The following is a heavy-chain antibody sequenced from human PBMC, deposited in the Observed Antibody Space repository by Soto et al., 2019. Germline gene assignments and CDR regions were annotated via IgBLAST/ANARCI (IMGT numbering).Heavy chain of an antibody. Sequence: VAVKVSYKDSGYTFPSYCMSWVRLAPGQGLEGMGWISSYNGNTNYALKVEGRVTMTTDTSTSTAYMELRCVRCDGRAVYCCSRGPRYCSSTSCFSGVTWFDPWGQGTLVTVS. J-gene: IGHJ5*02. CDR2: ISSYNGNT. D-gene: IGHD2-2*01. V-gene: IGHV1-18*04. CDR3: SRGPRYCSSTSCFSGVTWFDP. CDR1: GYTFPSYC.